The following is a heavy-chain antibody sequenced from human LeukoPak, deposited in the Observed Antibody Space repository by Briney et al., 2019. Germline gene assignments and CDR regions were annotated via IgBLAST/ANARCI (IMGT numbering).Heavy chain of an antibody. V-gene: IGHV3-21*01. D-gene: IGHD2-15*01. CDR3: ARDRYCSGGSCRGNFDY. Sequence: GGSLRLSCAASGFTLSSYSMNWVRQAPGKGLEWVSSISSSSSYIYYADSVKGRFTISRDNAKNSLYLQMNSLRAEDTAVYYCARDRYCSGGSCRGNFDYWGQGTLVTVSS. J-gene: IGHJ4*02. CDR2: ISSSSSYI. CDR1: GFTLSSYS.